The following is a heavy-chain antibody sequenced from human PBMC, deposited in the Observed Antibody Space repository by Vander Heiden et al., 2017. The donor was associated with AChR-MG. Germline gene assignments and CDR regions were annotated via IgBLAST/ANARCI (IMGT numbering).Heavy chain of an antibody. J-gene: IGHJ6*02. CDR3: AKATVTFYYYYGMDV. D-gene: IGHD4-4*01. CDR1: GRTFSSYA. CDR2: IIPIFGTA. V-gene: IGHV1-69*01. Sequence: QVQLVKSGAEVKKPGHSVKVPCKASGRTFSSYAISWVRQAPGQVLDGMGGIIPIFGTANYAQKFQGRVTITADESTSTAYVELSSLRSEDTAVYYCAKATVTFYYYYGMDVWGQVTTITVSS.